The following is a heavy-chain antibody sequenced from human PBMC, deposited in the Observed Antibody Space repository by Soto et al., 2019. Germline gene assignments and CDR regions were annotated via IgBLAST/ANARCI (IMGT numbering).Heavy chain of an antibody. Sequence: GGSLRLSCAASGFTFSTYTMNWVRQGPGQGLEWVSAIIGGGTTYYADSVKGRFTISRDDSKNTLYLQMNSLRAEDTAIYYCAKARSRGRHGPLDIWGQGTMVTVSS. V-gene: IGHV3-23*01. CDR2: IIGGGTT. J-gene: IGHJ3*02. CDR3: AKARSRGRHGPLDI. CDR1: GFTFSTYT. D-gene: IGHD2-15*01.